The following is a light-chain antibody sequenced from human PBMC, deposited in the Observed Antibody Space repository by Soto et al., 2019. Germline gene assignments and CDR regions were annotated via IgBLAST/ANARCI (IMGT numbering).Light chain of an antibody. CDR3: LVSYSGEEI. J-gene: IGLJ2*01. V-gene: IGLV7-46*01. Sequence: QAVVTQEPSLTVSPGGPVTLTCGSSTGPVTSSNYPYWFQQKPGQAPRTLIDDTSNKHSWTPARFSGSLLGGKAALTLSGAQPEDEADYYCLVSYSGEEIFGGGTKLTVL. CDR2: DTS. CDR1: TGPVTSSNY.